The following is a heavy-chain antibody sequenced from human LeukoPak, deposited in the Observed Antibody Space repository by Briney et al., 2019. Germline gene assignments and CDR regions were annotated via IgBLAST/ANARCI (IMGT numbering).Heavy chain of an antibody. CDR3: ARGQWLVNNWFDP. CDR2: IYSGGST. CDR1: GFAVSSDY. J-gene: IGHJ5*02. D-gene: IGHD6-19*01. V-gene: IGHV3-66*01. Sequence: GGSLRLSCAASGFAVSSDYINWVRQAPGKGLEWVSVIYSGGSTYFADSVKGRFTISRDNSKNTLYLQMNSLRAEDTAVYYCARGQWLVNNWFDPWGQGTLVTVSS.